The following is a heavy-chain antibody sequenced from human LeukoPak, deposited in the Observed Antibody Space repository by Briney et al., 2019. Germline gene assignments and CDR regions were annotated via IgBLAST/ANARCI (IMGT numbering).Heavy chain of an antibody. J-gene: IGHJ3*02. V-gene: IGHV1-46*01. CDR3: ARVRPREYYDFWSGYSDAFDI. CDR2: INPSGGST. D-gene: IGHD3-3*01. CDR1: GYSLTGYH. Sequence: GASVKVSCKASGYSLTGYHMHWVRQAPGQGLEWMGIINPSGGSTSYAQKFQGRVTMTRDTSTSTVYMELSSLRSEDTAVYYCARVRPREYYDFWSGYSDAFDIWGQGTMVTVSS.